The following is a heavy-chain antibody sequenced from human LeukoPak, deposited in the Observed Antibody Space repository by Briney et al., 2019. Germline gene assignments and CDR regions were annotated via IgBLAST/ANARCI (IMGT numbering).Heavy chain of an antibody. V-gene: IGHV4-59*13. CDR2: IYYSGST. CDR3: GRRKAEAGIDYFAY. D-gene: IGHD6-19*01. J-gene: IGHJ4*01. CDR1: GASISDYC. Sequence: PSETLSLTGTVSGASISDYCWSWIRQPPGKGLEWIGYIYYSGSTNYNPSLKSRVTVSIDTSKNQFSLKVSSVTAADTAVYYCGRRKAEAGIDYFAYWGQEPWSPSPQ.